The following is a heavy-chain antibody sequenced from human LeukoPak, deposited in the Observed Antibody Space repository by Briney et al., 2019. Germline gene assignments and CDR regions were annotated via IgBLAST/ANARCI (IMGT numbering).Heavy chain of an antibody. Sequence: PSETLSLTCAVSGGSISSSNWWSWVRQPPGKGLEWIGEIYHSGSTNYNPSLKSRVTISIDKSKNQISLNLSSVTAADTAVYYCARFAGLDNYFDYWGQGTLVTVSS. CDR3: ARFAGLDNYFDY. V-gene: IGHV4-4*02. D-gene: IGHD2-2*03. J-gene: IGHJ4*02. CDR1: GGSISSSNW. CDR2: IYHSGST.